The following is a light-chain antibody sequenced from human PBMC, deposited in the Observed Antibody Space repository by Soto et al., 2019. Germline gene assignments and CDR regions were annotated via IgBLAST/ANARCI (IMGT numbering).Light chain of an antibody. CDR1: QSISSY. V-gene: IGKV1-39*01. CDR3: QQSYSTPLT. J-gene: IGKJ4*01. CDR2: AAS. Sequence: DIQMTQSPSSLSASVGDRVTSTCRASQSISSYLNWYQQKPGKAPKRLIYAASSLQGGVPSRFSGSGSGTDFTLTISSLQPEDFATYYCQQSYSTPLTFGGGTKVEIK.